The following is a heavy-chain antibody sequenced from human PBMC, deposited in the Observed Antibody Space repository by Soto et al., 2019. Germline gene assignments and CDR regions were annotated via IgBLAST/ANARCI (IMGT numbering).Heavy chain of an antibody. J-gene: IGHJ6*03. CDR1: GAFVGSYH. Sequence: QVQLHESGPGLVKPSETLSLTCTVSGAFVGSYHWSWIRQPPGKGLEWLGSFSHSGKTTYHPSLKSRATISVDPSKNHFALKLRSVTAADTAVYYCARDVDYDFWSGSSQNRTYYYMDVWGKGTTVTVSS. CDR2: FSHSGKT. CDR3: ARDVDYDFWSGSSQNRTYYYMDV. V-gene: IGHV4-59*02. D-gene: IGHD3-3*01.